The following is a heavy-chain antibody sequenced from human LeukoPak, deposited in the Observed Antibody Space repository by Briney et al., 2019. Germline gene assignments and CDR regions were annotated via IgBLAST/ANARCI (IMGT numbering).Heavy chain of an antibody. CDR3: ARPDDNADYILSY. CDR2: IYPGDSDT. J-gene: IGHJ1*01. V-gene: IGHV5-51*01. D-gene: IGHD4-17*01. CDR1: GYTFSNYW. Sequence: GESLKISCKGSGYTFSNYWIGWVRQMPGKGLEYLGIIYPGDSDTKYSPAFEGHITISVDKSITTAYLQWSSLKASDTAMYYCARPDDNADYILSYWGQGTLVTVSS.